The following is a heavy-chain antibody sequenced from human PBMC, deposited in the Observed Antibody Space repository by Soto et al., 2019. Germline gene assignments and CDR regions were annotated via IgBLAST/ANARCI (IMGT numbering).Heavy chain of an antibody. Sequence: SETLSLTCSVSGASFTSAVYYCSWIRQLPGKGLGWIGYIQNSVSTIYSPSLKSRATISVDTSKNQFSLRLNPVTAADTAMYYCAMSRSGILDSWGQGTLVTVSS. CDR2: IQNSVST. CDR1: GASFTSAVYY. CDR3: AMSRSGILDS. D-gene: IGHD6-19*01. J-gene: IGHJ5*01. V-gene: IGHV4-31*03.